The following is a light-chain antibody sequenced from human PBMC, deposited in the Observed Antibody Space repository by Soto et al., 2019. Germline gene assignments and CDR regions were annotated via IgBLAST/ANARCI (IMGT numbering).Light chain of an antibody. CDR2: GAS. V-gene: IGKV3-15*01. CDR3: QQYDHWPIT. CDR1: QGVSRK. Sequence: DIVMTQSPATLSVAPGERVTFSCRASQGVSRKLAWYQHKPGQAPRLLISGASTGATGIPARFSGSGSGTEFTLTISSLQSEDFAVYYCQQYDHWPITFGQGTRLEIK. J-gene: IGKJ5*01.